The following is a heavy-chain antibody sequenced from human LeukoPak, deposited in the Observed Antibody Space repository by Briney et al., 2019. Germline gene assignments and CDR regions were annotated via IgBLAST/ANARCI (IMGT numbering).Heavy chain of an antibody. CDR2: IYYSGST. CDR1: GGSISSGDYY. J-gene: IGHJ4*02. V-gene: IGHV4-61*08. CDR3: ARDHIVGATWYYFDY. Sequence: PSQALSLTCTVSGGSISSGDYYWSWIRQPPGKGLEWIGYIYYSGSTNYNPSLKSRVTISVDTSKNQFSLKLSSVTAADTAVYYCARDHIVGATWYYFDYWGQGTLVTVSS. D-gene: IGHD1-26*01.